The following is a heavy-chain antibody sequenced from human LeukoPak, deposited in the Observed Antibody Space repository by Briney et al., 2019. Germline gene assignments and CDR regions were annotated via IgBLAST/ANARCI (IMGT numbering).Heavy chain of an antibody. V-gene: IGHV3-48*01. J-gene: IGHJ4*02. CDR3: ARGDSTGYYYTEYFDY. D-gene: IGHD3-22*01. Sequence: PGGSLRLSCAASGFTFNIYSMIWARQAPGKGLEWVSYISSSSTTIYYADSVKGRFTISRDNAKNSLYLQMNSLRVEDTAVYYCARGDSTGYYYTEYFDYWGQGTLVTVSS. CDR2: ISSSSTTI. CDR1: GFTFNIYS.